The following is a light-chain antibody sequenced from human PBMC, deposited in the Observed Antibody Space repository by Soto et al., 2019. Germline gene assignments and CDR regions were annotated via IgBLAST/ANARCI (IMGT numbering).Light chain of an antibody. CDR3: ISYAGSNNFVV. V-gene: IGLV2-8*01. J-gene: IGLJ2*01. CDR2: EVS. CDR1: SSDVGGYNY. Sequence: QSALTQPPSASGSPGQSVTISCTGTSSDVGGYNYVSWYQQQPGKAPKLMIYEVSKRPSGVPDRFSGSKSGNTASLTVSGLQVEDEAYYYCISYAGSNNFVVFGGGTKLAVL.